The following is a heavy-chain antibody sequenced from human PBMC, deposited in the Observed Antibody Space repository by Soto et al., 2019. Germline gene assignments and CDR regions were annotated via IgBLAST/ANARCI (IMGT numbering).Heavy chain of an antibody. Sequence: SETLSLTCTVSGGPTSSGGYNWSWFRQHPGKGLEWIGYIYYSGSTYYNPSLKSRVTISVDTSKNQFSLKLSSVTAADTAVYYCARVYGSGSTVDYWGQGTLVTVS. J-gene: IGHJ4*02. V-gene: IGHV4-31*03. D-gene: IGHD3-10*01. CDR3: ARVYGSGSTVDY. CDR1: GGPTSSGGYN. CDR2: IYYSGST.